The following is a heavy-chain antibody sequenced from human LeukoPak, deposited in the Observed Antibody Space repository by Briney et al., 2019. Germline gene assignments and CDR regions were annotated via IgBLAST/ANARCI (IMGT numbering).Heavy chain of an antibody. CDR2: ISRSGSTI. CDR3: AREDYDSSGYYLVTYGIDL. Sequence: AGGSLRLSCAASGFTFSDYYMSWIRQAPGKRLEWVSYISRSGSTIYYADSVKGRFTISRDNAKNSLYLQMNSLRAEDTAVYYCAREDYDSSGYYLVTYGIDLWGQGTMVTVSS. J-gene: IGHJ3*01. D-gene: IGHD3-22*01. V-gene: IGHV3-11*04. CDR1: GFTFSDYY.